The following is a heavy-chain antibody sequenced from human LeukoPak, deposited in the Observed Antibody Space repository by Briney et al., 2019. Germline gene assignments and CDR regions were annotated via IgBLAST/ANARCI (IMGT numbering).Heavy chain of an antibody. Sequence: ASVKVSCKASGGTFSSYAISWVRQAPGQGLEWMGGIIPIFGTANYAQKFQGRVTITADESTSTAYMKLSSLRSEDTAVYYCARHRRSSRNIVVVVAASDYWGQGTLVTVSS. D-gene: IGHD2-15*01. J-gene: IGHJ4*02. V-gene: IGHV1-69*13. CDR2: IIPIFGTA. CDR3: ARHRRSSRNIVVVVAASDY. CDR1: GGTFSSYA.